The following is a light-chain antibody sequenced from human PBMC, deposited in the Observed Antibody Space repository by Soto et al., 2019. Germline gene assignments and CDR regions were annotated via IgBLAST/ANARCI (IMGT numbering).Light chain of an antibody. CDR2: DDS. CDR3: QVWDGTSDQVI. V-gene: IGLV3-21*02. Sequence: SYELTQPPSVSVAPGQTARITCGGDNIGTKSVHWNQQKPGQAPVLVVYDDSDRPSGIPERFSGSNSGNTATLTISRVEAGDEAAYYCQVWDGTSDQVIFGGGIQLTVL. J-gene: IGLJ7*01. CDR1: NIGTKS.